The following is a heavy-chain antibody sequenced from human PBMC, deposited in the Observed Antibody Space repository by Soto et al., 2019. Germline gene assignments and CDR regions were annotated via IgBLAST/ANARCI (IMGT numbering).Heavy chain of an antibody. CDR3: AREIKFVPSTRWAHFDF. Sequence: SETLSLTCSVSGASIRSYYWHWIRQPPGKGLEWIGYVYTSGYTRYSSSLKSRVTISVDTSKSQFYLRLNSVTAADTAVYFCAREIKFVPSTRWAHFDFWGQGVLVTVSS. D-gene: IGHD3-16*01. J-gene: IGHJ4*02. V-gene: IGHV4-4*08. CDR2: VYTSGYT. CDR1: GASIRSYY.